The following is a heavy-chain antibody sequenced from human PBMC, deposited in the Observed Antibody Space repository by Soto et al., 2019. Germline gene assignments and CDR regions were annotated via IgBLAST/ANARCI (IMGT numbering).Heavy chain of an antibody. CDR2: IKTKTEGGTT. J-gene: IGHJ4*02. D-gene: IGHD1-26*01. V-gene: IGHV3-15*07. Sequence: EVQLVESGGGLVKPGGSLRLSCAASGFSFSNAWMNWVRQAPGKGLEWVGRIKTKTEGGTTDHAVPVKGRFTISRDDSKNALYLQMNSLKTEDTAVYYCSTALGNYFSRFDYWGQGTLVTVSS. CDR1: GFSFSNAW. CDR3: STALGNYFSRFDY.